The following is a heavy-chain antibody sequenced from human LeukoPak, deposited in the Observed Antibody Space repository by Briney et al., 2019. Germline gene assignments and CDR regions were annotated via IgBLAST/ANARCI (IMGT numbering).Heavy chain of an antibody. J-gene: IGHJ6*03. CDR1: GGSISSYY. CDR2: IYYSGST. CDR3: ARGVENYYYYMDV. Sequence: PSETLSLTCTVSGGSISSYYWSWIRQPPGKGLEWIGYIYYSGSTNYNPSLKSRVTISVDTSKNQFSLKLSSVTAADTAVYYCARGVENYYYYMDVWGIGTTVTVSS. V-gene: IGHV4-59*01. D-gene: IGHD5-24*01.